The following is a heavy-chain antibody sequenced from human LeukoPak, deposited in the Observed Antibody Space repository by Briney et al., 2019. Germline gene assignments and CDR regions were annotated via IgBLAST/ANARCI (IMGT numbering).Heavy chain of an antibody. J-gene: IGHJ4*02. Sequence: SETLSLTCAVSGGSISTYYWSWIRQPPGKGLEWIGYIYYSGSTNYNPSLKSRVTISVDTSKNQFSLKLSSVTAADTAVYYCARVGWYYYDSSGPLSYWGQGTLVTVSS. V-gene: IGHV4-59*01. CDR3: ARVGWYYYDSSGPLSY. CDR1: GGSISTYY. D-gene: IGHD3-22*01. CDR2: IYYSGST.